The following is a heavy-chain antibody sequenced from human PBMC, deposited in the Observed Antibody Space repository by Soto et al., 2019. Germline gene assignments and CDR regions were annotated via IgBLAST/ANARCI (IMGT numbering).Heavy chain of an antibody. CDR2: ISSSSTYI. CDR1: GFSFSSYS. D-gene: IGHD3-3*01. V-gene: IGHV3-21*01. Sequence: GGSLRLSCAASGFSFSSYSMNWVRQAPGKGLEWVSSISSSSTYIYYADSVKGRFTISRDNAKSSLYLQLNSLRAEDTAVYYCARPPPYWSGYYADYYFYMDVWGKGTTVTVSS. CDR3: ARPPPYWSGYYADYYFYMDV. J-gene: IGHJ6*03.